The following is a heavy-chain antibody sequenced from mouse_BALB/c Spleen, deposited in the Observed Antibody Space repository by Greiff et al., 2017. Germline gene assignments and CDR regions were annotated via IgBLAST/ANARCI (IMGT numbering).Heavy chain of an antibody. D-gene: IGHD2-14*01. CDR3: TRGGYDGFAY. Sequence: QVQLQQSGAELVRPGASVTLSCKASGYTFTDYEMHWVKQTPVHGLEWIGAIDPETGGTAYNQKFKGKATLTADKSSSTAYMELRSLTSEDSAVYYCTRGGYDGFAYWGQGTLVTVSA. J-gene: IGHJ3*01. CDR2: IDPETGGT. CDR1: GYTFTDYE. V-gene: IGHV1-15*01.